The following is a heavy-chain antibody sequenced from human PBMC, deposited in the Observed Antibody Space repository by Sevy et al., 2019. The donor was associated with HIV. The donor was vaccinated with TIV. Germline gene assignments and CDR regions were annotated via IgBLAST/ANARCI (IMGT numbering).Heavy chain of an antibody. Sequence: GGSLRLSCTASGFTFSKYGMHWIRQTPGKGLEWVSFIRFDGSTKYYGDSVKGRFTISRDNSKNTLYLQMNSLRAEDTAVYYCARDIVVPAAIPSYYYYGMDVWGQRTTVTDSS. CDR2: IRFDGSTK. CDR3: ARDIVVPAAIPSYYYYGMDV. CDR1: GFTFSKYG. J-gene: IGHJ6*02. D-gene: IGHD2-2*02. V-gene: IGHV3-30*02.